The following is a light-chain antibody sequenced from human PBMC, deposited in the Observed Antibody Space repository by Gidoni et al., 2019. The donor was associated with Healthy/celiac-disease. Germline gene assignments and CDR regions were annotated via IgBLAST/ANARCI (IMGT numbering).Light chain of an antibody. Sequence: QSALTQPASVSGSPGQSITISCTGTSSDVGGYNYVSWYQQHPGKAPKLMIYEVSNRPSGVSNRFSGSKSGNTASLTIAGLQAEDEADYDCSSYTSSSLLVFGTGTKVTVL. J-gene: IGLJ1*01. CDR3: SSYTSSSLLV. V-gene: IGLV2-14*01. CDR1: SSDVGGYNY. CDR2: EVS.